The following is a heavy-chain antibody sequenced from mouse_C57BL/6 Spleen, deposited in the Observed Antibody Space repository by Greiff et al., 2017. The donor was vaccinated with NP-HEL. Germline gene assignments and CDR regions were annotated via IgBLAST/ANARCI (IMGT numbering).Heavy chain of an antibody. D-gene: IGHD2-5*01. J-gene: IGHJ4*01. Sequence: EVKLMESGGGLVKPGGSLKLSCAASGFTFSNYAMSWVRQTPEKRLEWVATISDGGSYTYYPDNVKGRFTISRDNAKNNLYLQMSHLKSEDTAMYYCARRYSNYDYYAMDYWGQGTSVTVSS. CDR1: GFTFSNYA. V-gene: IGHV5-4*03. CDR3: ARRYSNYDYYAMDY. CDR2: ISDGGSYT.